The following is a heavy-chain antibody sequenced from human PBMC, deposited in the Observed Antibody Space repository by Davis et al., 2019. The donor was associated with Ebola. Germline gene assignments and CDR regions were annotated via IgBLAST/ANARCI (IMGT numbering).Heavy chain of an antibody. J-gene: IGHJ4*02. CDR1: GITFSNSR. Sequence: PGGPLRLSCAVSGITFSNSRMNWVRQAPRKGLEWVANIKPDGSQIYYVDSVRGRFTVSRDNAKNSVYLQMDSLRAEDTAVYYCAREFVGGQGTLVTVSS. CDR3: AREFV. V-gene: IGHV3-7*03. D-gene: IGHD2-21*01. CDR2: IKPDGSQI.